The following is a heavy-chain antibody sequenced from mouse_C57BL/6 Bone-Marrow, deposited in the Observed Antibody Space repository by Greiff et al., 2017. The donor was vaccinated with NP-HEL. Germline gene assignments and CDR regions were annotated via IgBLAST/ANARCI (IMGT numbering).Heavy chain of an antibody. V-gene: IGHV7-1*01. CDR3: ARDSKLTGFSMDY. D-gene: IGHD4-1*01. Sequence: EVKLMESGGGLVQSGRSLRLSCATSGFTFSDFYMEWVRQAPGKGLEWIAASRNKANDYTTEYSASVKGRFIVSRDTSQSILYLQMNALRAEDTAIYYCARDSKLTGFSMDYRGQGTSVTVSS. CDR2: SRNKANDYTT. CDR1: GFTFSDFY. J-gene: IGHJ4*01.